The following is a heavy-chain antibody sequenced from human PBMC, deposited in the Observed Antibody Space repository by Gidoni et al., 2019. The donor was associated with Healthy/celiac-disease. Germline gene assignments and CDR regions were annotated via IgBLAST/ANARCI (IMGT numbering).Heavy chain of an antibody. J-gene: IGHJ4*02. CDR2: VYHSGST. CDR3: ARLGYCSGGSCYPTDY. V-gene: IGHV4-4*02. Sequence: QVQLQESGPGLVKPSGTPSLTRAVSGGSISSSNWWSWVRQPPGKGLEWIGEVYHSGSTNYNPSLKSRVTISVDKSKNQFSLKLSSVTAADTAVYYCARLGYCSGGSCYPTDYWGQGTLVTVSS. CDR1: GGSISSSNW. D-gene: IGHD2-15*01.